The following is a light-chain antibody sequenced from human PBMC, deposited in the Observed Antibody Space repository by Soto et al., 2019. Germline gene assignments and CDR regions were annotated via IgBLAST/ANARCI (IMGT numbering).Light chain of an antibody. CDR3: SSYTSSSTRV. CDR2: DVS. V-gene: IGLV2-14*01. J-gene: IGLJ3*02. CDR1: SSDVGGYNY. Sequence: QSALTQPASVSGSPGQSITISCTGTSSDVGGYNYVSWYQQHPGKAPKLMIYDVSHRPSGVSNRFPGSKSGNTASLTISGLQAEDEADYYCSSYTSSSTRVFGGGTKLTVL.